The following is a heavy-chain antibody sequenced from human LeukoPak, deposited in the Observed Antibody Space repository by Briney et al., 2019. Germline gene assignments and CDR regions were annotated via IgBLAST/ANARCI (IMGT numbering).Heavy chain of an antibody. CDR2: VNVRGNT. V-gene: IGHV4-34*01. J-gene: IGHJ4*02. CDR3: ATRGGGPCPYYFDF. CDR1: GDSFSGYY. D-gene: IGHD2-15*01. Sequence: SETLSLTCAVYGDSFSGYYWSWIRQPPGKGLEWIGEVNVRGNTNYNPSLKSRVTISVAMSKNQFSLKLTSVTAADTAIYYCATRGGGPCPYYFDFWDQGALVTVSS.